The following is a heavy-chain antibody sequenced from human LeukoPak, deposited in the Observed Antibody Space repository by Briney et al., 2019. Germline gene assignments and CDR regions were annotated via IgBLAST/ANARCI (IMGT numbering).Heavy chain of an antibody. CDR3: ARGSPPDY. Sequence: PGGSLRLSCAASGFTFSSYAMNWVRQAPGKGLEWLSYISSSGRTIYYADAVKGRFTSSRDNAKNSLYLQLNSLRAEDTAVYYCARGSPPDYWGQGTLVTVSS. V-gene: IGHV3-48*04. CDR2: ISSSGRTI. J-gene: IGHJ4*02. D-gene: IGHD2-15*01. CDR1: GFTFSSYA.